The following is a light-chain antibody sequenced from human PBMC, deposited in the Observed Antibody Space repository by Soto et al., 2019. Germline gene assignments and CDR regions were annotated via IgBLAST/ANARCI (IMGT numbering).Light chain of an antibody. CDR3: QQGYSSPLT. Sequence: DIQMTQSPSSVSASVGDRVSITCRASHDISSWLAWYQCKAGEAPKLLLYAASHLQRGVPSRFSGSGSGTFYTLPIASLQLEDFASYYCQQGYSSPLTFGQGTRL. CDR2: AAS. V-gene: IGKV1-12*01. J-gene: IGKJ5*01. CDR1: HDISSW.